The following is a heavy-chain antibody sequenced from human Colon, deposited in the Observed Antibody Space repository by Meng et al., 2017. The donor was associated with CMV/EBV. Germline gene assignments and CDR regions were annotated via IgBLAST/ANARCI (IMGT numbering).Heavy chain of an antibody. V-gene: IGHV1-24*01. D-gene: IGHD6-13*01. CDR3: ASERLGAAAIPLDH. Sequence: ASVKVSCKVSGYTLTELSIHWVRQAPGKGLEWMGGFNPEDGERVYAQKFQGRISMTEDTSTDTAYRELSSLTFEDTAVFYCASERLGAAAIPLDHWGQGTLVTVSS. CDR2: FNPEDGER. J-gene: IGHJ4*02. CDR1: GYTLTELS.